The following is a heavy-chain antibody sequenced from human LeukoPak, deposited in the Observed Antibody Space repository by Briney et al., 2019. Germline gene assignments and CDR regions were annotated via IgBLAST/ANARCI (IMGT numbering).Heavy chain of an antibody. J-gene: IGHJ6*03. CDR3: ARDFDRWGFGEFQPPYYYYYMDV. CDR2: ISAYNGNT. D-gene: IGHD3-10*01. Sequence: GASVKVSCKASGYTFTSYGISWVRQAPGQGLEWMGWISAYNGNTNYAQKLQGRVTMTTDTSTSTAYMELRSLRSDDTAVYYCARDFDRWGFGEFQPPYYYYYMDVWGKGTTVTVSS. CDR1: GYTFTSYG. V-gene: IGHV1-18*01.